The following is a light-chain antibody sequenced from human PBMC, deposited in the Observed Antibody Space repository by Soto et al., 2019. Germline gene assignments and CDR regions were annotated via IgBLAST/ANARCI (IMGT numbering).Light chain of an antibody. Sequence: QSALTQPASVSGSPGQSVTISCTGTSSDVGGYNSVSWYRQDPGKATQLMIYDVTHPPSGVSNRFCGSKSGNTASLTIAVLQAEDEADYYCSSFKSSIPYVFGTGTKLTVL. CDR2: DVT. CDR3: SSFKSSIPYV. J-gene: IGLJ1*01. CDR1: SSDVGGYNS. V-gene: IGLV2-14*01.